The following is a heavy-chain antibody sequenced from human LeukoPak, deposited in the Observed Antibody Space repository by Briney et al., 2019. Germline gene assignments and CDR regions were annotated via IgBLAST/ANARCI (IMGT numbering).Heavy chain of an antibody. CDR3: AETTVTNCYYYMDV. CDR2: INHSGST. J-gene: IGHJ6*03. D-gene: IGHD4-11*01. CDR1: GGSFSGYY. V-gene: IGHV4-34*01. Sequence: SETLSLTCAVYGGSFSGYYWSWIRQPPGKGLEWIGEINHSGSTNYNPSLKSRVTISVDTSKNQFSLKLSSVTAADTAVYYCAETTVTNCYYYMDVWGKGTTVTVSS.